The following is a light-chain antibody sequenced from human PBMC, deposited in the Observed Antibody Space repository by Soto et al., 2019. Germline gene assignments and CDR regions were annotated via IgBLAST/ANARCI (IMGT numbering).Light chain of an antibody. V-gene: IGKV2-24*01. CDR3: MQATRFPFT. Sequence: DIVLTQTPLSSPVTLGQPASISCTSSQSLVHTDGKTYLSWLQQRPGQPPRLLIYKISDRLSGVPDRFTGSGAGTDFTLKISRVEAEDVGTYYCMQATRFPFTVGCGTKVDSK. J-gene: IGKJ4*01. CDR1: QSLVHTDGKTY. CDR2: KIS.